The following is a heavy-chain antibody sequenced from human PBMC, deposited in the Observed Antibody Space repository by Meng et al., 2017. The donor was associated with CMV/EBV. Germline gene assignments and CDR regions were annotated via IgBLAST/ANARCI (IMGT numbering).Heavy chain of an antibody. CDR3: ARDQTYYDFWSGYHEYNWFDH. CDR1: GCSISSYY. D-gene: IGHD3-3*01. CDR2: IYYSGST. V-gene: IGHV4-59*01. Sequence: SETLSLTCTVSGCSISSYYWSWIRQPPGKGLEWIGYIYYSGSTNYNPSLKSRVTISVDTSKNQFSLKLSSVTAADTAVYYCARDQTYYDFWSGYHEYNWFDHWGQGTLVTVSS. J-gene: IGHJ5*02.